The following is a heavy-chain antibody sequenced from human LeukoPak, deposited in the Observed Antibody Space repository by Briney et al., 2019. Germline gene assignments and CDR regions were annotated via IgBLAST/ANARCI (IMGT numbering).Heavy chain of an antibody. J-gene: IGHJ3*02. CDR2: ISAYNGNT. CDR1: GYTFTSYG. D-gene: IGHD5-18*01. CDR3: ARDGDTPDDDAFDI. Sequence: ASVKVSCKASGYTFTSYGISWMRQAPGQGLEWMGWISAYNGNTNYAQKLQGRVTMTTDTSTSTAYMELRSLRSDDTAVYYCARDGDTPDDDAFDIWGQGTMVTVSS. V-gene: IGHV1-18*01.